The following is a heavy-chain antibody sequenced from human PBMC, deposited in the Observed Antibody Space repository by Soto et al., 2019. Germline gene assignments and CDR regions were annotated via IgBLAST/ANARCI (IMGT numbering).Heavy chain of an antibody. CDR2: ISSSSSHR. CDR3: ANGYCSGGSCYAPYFFDS. CDR1: GFTFSSYS. V-gene: IGHV3-21*01. D-gene: IGHD2-15*01. J-gene: IGHJ4*02. Sequence: EVQLVESGGGLVKPGGSLRLSCAASGFTFSSYSMNWVRQAPGKGLEWVSFISSSSSHRNYADSVKGRFTISRDNAKNSLYLQMNSLRAEYTAVYYCANGYCSGGSCYAPYFFDSLGQGTVFTVSP.